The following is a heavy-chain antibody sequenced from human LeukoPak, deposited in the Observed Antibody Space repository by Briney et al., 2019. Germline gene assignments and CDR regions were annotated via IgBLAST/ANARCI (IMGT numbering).Heavy chain of an antibody. CDR3: AIPLLLPRAFDI. CDR1: GFTFSSCG. CDR2: IWYDGSNK. V-gene: IGHV3-33*01. D-gene: IGHD3-22*01. Sequence: PGRSLRLSCAASGFTFSSCGMHWVRQAPGKGLEWVAVIWYDGSNKYYADSVKGRFTISRDNSKNTLYLQMNSLRAEDTAVYYCAIPLLLPRAFDIWGQGTMVTVSS. J-gene: IGHJ3*02.